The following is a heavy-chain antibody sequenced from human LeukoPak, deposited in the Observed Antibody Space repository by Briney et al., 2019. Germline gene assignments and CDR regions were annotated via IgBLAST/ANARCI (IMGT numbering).Heavy chain of an antibody. J-gene: IGHJ4*02. CDR1: GFTFSVFW. D-gene: IGHD6-13*01. CDR3: ARMAAAGIDY. Sequence: PGGSLRLSCAASGFTFSVFWMSWVRQAPGKGLEWVANIRQDGSEKYYVDSVKGRFTISRDNDNNSMYLQINSLRAEDTAVYYCARMAAAGIDYWGQGTLVTVSS. CDR2: IRQDGSEK. V-gene: IGHV3-7*03.